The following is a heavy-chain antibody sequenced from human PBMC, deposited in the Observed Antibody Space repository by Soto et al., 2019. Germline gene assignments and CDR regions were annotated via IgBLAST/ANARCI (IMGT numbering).Heavy chain of an antibody. Sequence: PSETLSLTCTVSGGSISSGGYYWSWIRQHPGKGLEWIGYIYYSGSTYYNPSLKSRVTISVDTSKNQFSLKLSSVTAADTAVYYCARTSSSWTKVYDYWGQGTLVTVSS. CDR2: IYYSGST. V-gene: IGHV4-31*03. CDR3: ARTSSSWTKVYDY. J-gene: IGHJ4*02. CDR1: GGSISSGGYY. D-gene: IGHD6-13*01.